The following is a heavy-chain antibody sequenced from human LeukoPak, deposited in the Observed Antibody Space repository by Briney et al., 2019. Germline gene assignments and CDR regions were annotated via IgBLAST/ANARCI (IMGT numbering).Heavy chain of an antibody. CDR2: ISGSGGST. CDR1: GFTFSSYV. J-gene: IGHJ4*02. D-gene: IGHD6-13*01. CDR3: AKDAAGPEY. V-gene: IGHV3-23*01. Sequence: PGGSLSLSCEASGFTFSSYVMSWVRQAPGKGLEWFSTISGSGGSTYYADSVKGRFTISRDNSKNTLYLQMNSLRAEDTAVYYCAKDAAGPEYWGQGTLVTVSS.